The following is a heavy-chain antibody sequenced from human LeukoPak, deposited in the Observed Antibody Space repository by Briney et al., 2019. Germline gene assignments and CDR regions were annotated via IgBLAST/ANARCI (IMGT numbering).Heavy chain of an antibody. D-gene: IGHD6-19*01. J-gene: IGHJ4*02. Sequence: SSQTLSLTCTVSGGSISSGDYYWSWIRQPPGKGLEWIGYIYYSGSTYYNPSLKSRVTISVDTSKNQFSLKLSSVTAADTAVYYCASLWAVADTTFDYWGQGTLVTVSS. V-gene: IGHV4-30-4*01. CDR1: GGSISSGDYY. CDR2: IYYSGST. CDR3: ASLWAVADTTFDY.